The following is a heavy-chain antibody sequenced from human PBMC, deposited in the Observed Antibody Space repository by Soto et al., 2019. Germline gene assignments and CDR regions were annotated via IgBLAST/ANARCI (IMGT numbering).Heavy chain of an antibody. J-gene: IGHJ4*02. Sequence: GGSLRLSCAASGLHFKNYGMHWVRQAPGRGLEWVAVIWNDGSNYYYANSVKGRFTISRDNSKNTLYLQMNSLRAEDTAVYYCAKGPTTVTTKPHYFDYWGQGTLVTVSS. CDR1: GLHFKNYG. D-gene: IGHD4-17*01. CDR3: AKGPTTVTTKPHYFDY. V-gene: IGHV3-30*02. CDR2: IWNDGSNY.